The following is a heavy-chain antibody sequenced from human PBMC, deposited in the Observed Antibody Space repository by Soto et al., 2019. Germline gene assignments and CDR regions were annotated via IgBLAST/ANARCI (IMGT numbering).Heavy chain of an antibody. Sequence: ASVKVSCKASGGTFSSYTISWVRQAPGQGLEWMGRIIPILGMANYAQKFQGRVTITADKSTSTAYMELSSLRSEDTAVYYCARDLQQQGGYDFWSGYVGYYYYGMDVWG. CDR3: ARDLQQQGGYDFWSGYVGYYYYGMDV. J-gene: IGHJ6*02. CDR1: GGTFSSYT. CDR2: IIPILGMA. V-gene: IGHV1-69*04. D-gene: IGHD3-3*01.